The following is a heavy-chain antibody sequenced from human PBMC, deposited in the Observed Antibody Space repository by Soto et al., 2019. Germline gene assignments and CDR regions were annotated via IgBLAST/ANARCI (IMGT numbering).Heavy chain of an antibody. D-gene: IGHD3-10*01. CDR2: FRSGGGT. J-gene: IGHJ6*02. CDR3: VRQGIGVLHGLVDV. V-gene: IGHV4-59*08. Sequence: QVQLQESGPGLVKPSETLSLTCTVSGDSISSYNLAWIRQPPGKGLEWIGYFRSGGGTSYNPSRKSRIALSAAPSIKQFSLRLSLVTAAGTAVYYCVRQGIGVLHGLVDVWGHGTTVTVSS. CDR1: GDSISSYN.